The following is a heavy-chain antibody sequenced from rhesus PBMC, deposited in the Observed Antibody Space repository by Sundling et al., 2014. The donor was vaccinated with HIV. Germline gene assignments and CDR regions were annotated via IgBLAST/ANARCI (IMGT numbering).Heavy chain of an antibody. CDR3: VRDRGAATGYFDY. CDR2: VSWSGDSR. J-gene: IGHJ4*01. V-gene: IGHV3-201*01. Sequence: EVQLVESGGGVVQPGGSLRLSCVASGFTFDDYAVHWVRQAPGKRLEWVSHVSWSGDSRYYADSVKGRFTISRDYAKNSLYLQMDSLRVEDAALYHCVRDRGAATGYFDYWGQGVLVTVSS. CDR1: GFTFDDYA. D-gene: IGHD6-31*01.